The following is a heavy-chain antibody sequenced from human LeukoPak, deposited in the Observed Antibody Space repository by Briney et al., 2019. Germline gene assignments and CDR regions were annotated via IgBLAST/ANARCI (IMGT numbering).Heavy chain of an antibody. V-gene: IGHV3-74*01. Sequence: GGSLRLSCAASGFTFRSYSMHWVRQAPGKGLVWVSRIKTDGITTTYADSVKGRFTISRDNAKNTLYLQMDSLRAEDTAVYYCMRDLNCNYGDYWGQGILVTVSS. CDR3: MRDLNCNYGDY. J-gene: IGHJ4*02. CDR2: IKTDGITT. D-gene: IGHD4-17*01. CDR1: GFTFRSYS.